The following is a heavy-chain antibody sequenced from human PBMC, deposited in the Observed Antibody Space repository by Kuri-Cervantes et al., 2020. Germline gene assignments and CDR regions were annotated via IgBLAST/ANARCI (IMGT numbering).Heavy chain of an antibody. CDR3: ARERGCWGEYFQY. CDR2: INPNSGGK. V-gene: IGHV1-2*02. D-gene: IGHD3-16*01. Sequence: ASVKVSCKASGYTFTGYYMHCVRQAPGQGLEWMGWINPNSGGKNYAQKFQGRVTMTRDTSISTVYMELSRLRSDVTDVYYGARERGCWGEYFQYWGQGTLVTVSS. J-gene: IGHJ1*01. CDR1: GYTFTGYY.